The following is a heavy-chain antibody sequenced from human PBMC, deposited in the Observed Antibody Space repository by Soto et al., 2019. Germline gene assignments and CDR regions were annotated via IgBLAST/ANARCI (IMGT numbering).Heavy chain of an antibody. J-gene: IGHJ4*02. V-gene: IGHV3-74*01. CDR3: ARVPDTAMAPGHFDY. Sequence: VGLLRLPCAAFGFPCRDYWMHWVRKDPGKGLVWVSRINSDGSSTSYADSVKGRFTISRDNAKNTLYLQMNSLRAEDTAVYYCARVPDTAMAPGHFDYWGQGTLVTVSS. CDR2: INSDGSST. D-gene: IGHD5-18*01. CDR1: GFPCRDYW.